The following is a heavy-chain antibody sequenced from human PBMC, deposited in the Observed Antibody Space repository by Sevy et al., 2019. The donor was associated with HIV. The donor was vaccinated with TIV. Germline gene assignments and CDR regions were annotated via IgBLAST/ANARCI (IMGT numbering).Heavy chain of an antibody. CDR3: ARLPCGWGGRGFDP. D-gene: IGHD6-19*01. J-gene: IGHJ5*02. Sequence: SETLSLTCTVSGGSISSSSYYWGWIRQPPGKGLEWIGSIYYSGSTYYNPSLKSRVTISVDTSKNQFSLKLSSVTAADTAVYYCARLPCGWGGRGFDPWGQGTLVTVSS. CDR1: GGSISSSSYY. V-gene: IGHV4-39*01. CDR2: IYYSGST.